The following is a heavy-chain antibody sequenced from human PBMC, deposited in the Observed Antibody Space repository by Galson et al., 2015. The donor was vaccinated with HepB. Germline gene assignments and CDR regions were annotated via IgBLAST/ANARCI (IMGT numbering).Heavy chain of an antibody. Sequence: SVKVSCKASGYTFTSYAMHWVRQAPGQRLEWMGWINAGNGNTKYSQKFQGRVTITRDTSASTAYMELSSLRSEDTAVYYCARDLGIQLWSRLDYWGQGTLVTVSS. CDR3: ARDLGIQLWSRLDY. CDR1: GYTFTSYA. V-gene: IGHV1-3*01. J-gene: IGHJ4*02. D-gene: IGHD5-18*01. CDR2: INAGNGNT.